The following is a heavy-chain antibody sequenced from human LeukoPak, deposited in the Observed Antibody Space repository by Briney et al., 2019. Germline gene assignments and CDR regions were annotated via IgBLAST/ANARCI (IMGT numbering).Heavy chain of an antibody. CDR1: GFSFSSYS. CDR3: ARDYVYAFGY. Sequence: GGSLRLSCAASGFSFSSYSINWVRQAPGKGLEWVSYISGDGNAKHYTDSVKGRFTISRDSGKYALYLQKNSLRAEDTAVYFCARDYVYAFGYWGQGTLVTVSS. D-gene: IGHD2/OR15-2a*01. V-gene: IGHV3-48*01. J-gene: IGHJ4*02. CDR2: ISGDGNAK.